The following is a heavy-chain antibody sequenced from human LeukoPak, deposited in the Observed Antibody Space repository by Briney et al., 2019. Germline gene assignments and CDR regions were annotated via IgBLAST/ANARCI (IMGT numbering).Heavy chain of an antibody. V-gene: IGHV4-34*01. D-gene: IGHD2-15*01. J-gene: IGHJ4*02. CDR2: INHSGST. CDR3: ARLIRARGPIVVVKSTYFDY. CDR1: GGSFSGYY. Sequence: SETLSLTCAVYGGSFSGYYWSWIRQPPGKGLGWIGEINHSGSTNYNPSLKSRVTISVDTSKNQFSLKLSSVTAADTAVYYCARLIRARGPIVVVKSTYFDYWGQGTLVTVSS.